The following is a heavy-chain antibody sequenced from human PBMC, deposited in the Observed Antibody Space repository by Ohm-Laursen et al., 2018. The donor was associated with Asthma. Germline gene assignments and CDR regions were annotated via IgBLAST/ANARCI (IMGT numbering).Heavy chain of an antibody. CDR2: ISHDGSTQ. CDR1: GFTFSSYG. Sequence: SLRLSCTASGFTFSSYGMHWVRQAPGKGLEWVALISHDGSTQYHADSVKGRFTVSRDNSKNTLYLQMTSLTTNDTAVYYCARPRSYFQYHGMDVWGQGTTVTVSS. D-gene: IGHD3-10*01. CDR3: ARPRSYFQYHGMDV. J-gene: IGHJ6*02. V-gene: IGHV3-30*03.